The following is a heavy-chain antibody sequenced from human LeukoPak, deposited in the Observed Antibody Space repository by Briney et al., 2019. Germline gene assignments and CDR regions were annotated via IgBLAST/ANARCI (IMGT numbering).Heavy chain of an antibody. D-gene: IGHD3-3*01. CDR1: GGSISNYC. J-gene: IGHJ5*02. CDR2: IYSSGSA. CDR3: ARHNIRGYRVGVVIIDWFDP. V-gene: IGHV4-4*07. Sequence: KPSETLSLTCTVSGGSISNYCWSWIRQPAGKGLEWIGRIYSSGSANYNPSLKSRVTMSVDTSKNQFSLKLNSVTAADTAVYYCARHNIRGYRVGVVIIDWFDPWGQGTLVTVSS.